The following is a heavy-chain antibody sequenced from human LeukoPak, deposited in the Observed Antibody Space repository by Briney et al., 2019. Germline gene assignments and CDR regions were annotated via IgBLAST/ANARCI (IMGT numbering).Heavy chain of an antibody. Sequence: GGSLRLSCAASGFTFSSDAMSWVRQAPGKGLEWVSAVSGSGGSTYYADTVKGRFTISRDNSKNTLYLQMNSLRAEDTAVYYCAKGPAIYGSGSYYNEVIDYWGQGTLVTVSS. CDR2: VSGSGGST. J-gene: IGHJ4*02. V-gene: IGHV3-23*01. D-gene: IGHD3-10*01. CDR1: GFTFSSDA. CDR3: AKGPAIYGSGSYYNEVIDY.